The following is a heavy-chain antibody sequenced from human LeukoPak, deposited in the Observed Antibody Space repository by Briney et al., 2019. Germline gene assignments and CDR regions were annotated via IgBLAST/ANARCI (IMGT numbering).Heavy chain of an antibody. CDR2: IASSGSSI. CDR1: GFAFSSHF. V-gene: IGHV3-21*01. J-gene: IGHJ3*01. CDR3: ARERYSRSSHDDLDL. D-gene: IGHD6-6*01. Sequence: VGSLRLSCAASGFAFSSHFMNWVRQAPGKGLEWVSSIASSGSSIYYADSLTGRFTTSRDNAKNSLYLQINSLRPEDTAVYYCARERYSRSSHDDLDLWGRGTMVTVSS.